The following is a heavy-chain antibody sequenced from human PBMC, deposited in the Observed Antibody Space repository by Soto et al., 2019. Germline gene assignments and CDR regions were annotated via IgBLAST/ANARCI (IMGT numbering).Heavy chain of an antibody. Sequence: PVGSLRLSCAASGFIFKMYWMHWVRQSPGKGLVWISRIYNDGTYSDYADSVRGRFTISRDNVNDTLYLQMNNLRAEDSGLYYCTRGPRPISTGTGAYWGQATQAPVSA. V-gene: IGHV3-74*01. CDR2: IYNDGTYS. J-gene: IGHJ4*02. CDR1: GFIFKMYW. CDR3: TRGPRPISTGTGAY. D-gene: IGHD3-10*01.